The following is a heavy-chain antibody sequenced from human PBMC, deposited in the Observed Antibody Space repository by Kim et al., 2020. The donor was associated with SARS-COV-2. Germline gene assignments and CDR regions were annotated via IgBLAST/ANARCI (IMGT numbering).Heavy chain of an antibody. Sequence: GGSLRLSCAASGFSFSDYYMRWIRQAPGKGLEWVSDISSSGGTIYYADSVKGRFTISRDNAKNSLYLQMNSLRAEDTAVYYCAIDLTYYDSSGYYPPRNDACDIWGQGTMVTVSS. J-gene: IGHJ3*02. D-gene: IGHD3-22*01. CDR2: ISSSGGTI. CDR3: AIDLTYYDSSGYYPPRNDACDI. V-gene: IGHV3-11*01. CDR1: GFSFSDYY.